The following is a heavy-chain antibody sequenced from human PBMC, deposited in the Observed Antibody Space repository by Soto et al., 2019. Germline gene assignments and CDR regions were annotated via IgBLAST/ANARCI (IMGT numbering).Heavy chain of an antibody. J-gene: IGHJ6*02. Sequence: SVTKSLSSVVAGDSIRNHDWSWIRQPQGKGLEWIGDVSSSGSTNYNPSLKSRVAMSVDTSKNQISLKLNSVTAADTAVYYCARRLMVRAVITHGMDVPGQGTTVTLPS. CDR2: VSSSGST. CDR3: ARRLMVRAVITHGMDV. V-gene: IGHV4-59*11. D-gene: IGHD3-10*01. CDR1: GDSIRNHD.